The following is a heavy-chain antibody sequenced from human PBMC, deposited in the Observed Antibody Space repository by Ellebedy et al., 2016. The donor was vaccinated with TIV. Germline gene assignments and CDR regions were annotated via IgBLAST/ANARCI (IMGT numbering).Heavy chain of an antibody. J-gene: IGHJ4*02. CDR2: IYYSGST. Sequence: SETLSLTCTVSGGSISSYYWSWIRQPPGKGLEWIGYIYYSGSTNYNPSLKSRVTISVDTSKNQFSLKLSSVTAADTAVYYCARLEHKDSGSYYSPPGLFDYWGQGTLVTVSS. CDR3: ARLEHKDSGSYYSPPGLFDY. CDR1: GGSISSYY. D-gene: IGHD1-26*01. V-gene: IGHV4-59*01.